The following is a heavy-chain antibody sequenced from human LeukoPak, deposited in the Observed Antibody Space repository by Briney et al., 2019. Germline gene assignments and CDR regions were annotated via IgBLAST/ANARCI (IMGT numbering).Heavy chain of an antibody. CDR2: ISVYNGNT. D-gene: IGHD1-1*01. CDR1: GYTFTSYG. J-gene: IGHJ4*02. Sequence: GASVKVSCKASGYTFTSYGISWVRQAPGQGLEWMGWISVYNGNTNYAQKLQGRVTMTTDTSTSTAYMELRSLRSDDTAVYYCARVLAHISWMGYYLDYWGQGTLVTVSS. V-gene: IGHV1-18*01. CDR3: ARVLAHISWMGYYLDY.